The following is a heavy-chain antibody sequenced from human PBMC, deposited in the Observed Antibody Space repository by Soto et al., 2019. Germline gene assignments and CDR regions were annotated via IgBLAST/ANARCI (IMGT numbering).Heavy chain of an antibody. CDR1: GVSITSYY. V-gene: IGHV4-4*07. CDR2: IYSSGST. J-gene: IGHJ4*02. D-gene: IGHD1-20*01. CDR3: ACLYNWNGWSDY. Sequence: QVQLQESGPGLVKPSETLSLTCTVSGVSITSYYWSWIRQPPGKGLEWIGRIYSSGSTNYNPSLKRRVTTSIDTSKKQFSLKSSSVTAADTAVYYCACLYNWNGWSDYWGQGTLVTVSS.